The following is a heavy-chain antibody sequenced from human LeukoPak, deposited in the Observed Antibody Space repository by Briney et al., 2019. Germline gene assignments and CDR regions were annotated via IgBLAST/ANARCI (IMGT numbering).Heavy chain of an antibody. Sequence: DSVKVSCKASGYTFSCTGWYLYWLRQAPGQGLECMGWIYPNNGATAYAQKLQGRVAMTRDTSITTAYMELSRLRPDDTAVYYCARDGPAQMVDFDYWGQGTLVTVSS. J-gene: IGHJ4*02. CDR1: GYTFSCTGWY. CDR2: IYPNNGAT. CDR3: ARDGPAQMVDFDY. V-gene: IGHV1-2*02. D-gene: IGHD3-10*01.